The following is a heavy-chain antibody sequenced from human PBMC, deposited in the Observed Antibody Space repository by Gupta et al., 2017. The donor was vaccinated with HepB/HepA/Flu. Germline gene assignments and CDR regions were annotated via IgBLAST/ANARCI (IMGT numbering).Heavy chain of an antibody. CDR1: GLTFNEHA. CDR2: MYWNNDGI. CDR3: GQDLTPGGMDV. Sequence: EMHLVESGGGLVQPGGSLRLSCAASGLTFNEHAMHWVRQAPGKGLEWVSGMYWNNDGIDYADSVKGRFTITRNNAKNTLYLQMNSLRSEETAVYYCGQDLTPGGMDVWGQGTTVTVSS. J-gene: IGHJ6*02. V-gene: IGHV3-9*01. D-gene: IGHD3-10*01.